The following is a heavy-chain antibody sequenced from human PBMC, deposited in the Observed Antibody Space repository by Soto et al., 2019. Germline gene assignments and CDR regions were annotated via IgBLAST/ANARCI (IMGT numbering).Heavy chain of an antibody. CDR3: ARDDYKDGGNNWFDP. Sequence: QVQLQQSGPGLVKASETLSLTCTVSGGSITNYYWSWIRQPAGKGLEWIGRMYTKERTNYNLSFKSRVTMSVETSKNQFSLKLNAVTAADTAVYYCARDDYKDGGNNWFDPWGQGTLVTVPS. D-gene: IGHD3-16*01. J-gene: IGHJ5*02. V-gene: IGHV4-4*07. CDR1: GGSITNYY. CDR2: MYTKERT.